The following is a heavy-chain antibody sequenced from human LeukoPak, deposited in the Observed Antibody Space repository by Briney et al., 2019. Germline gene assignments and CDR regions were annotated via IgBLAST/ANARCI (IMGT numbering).Heavy chain of an antibody. Sequence: SVKVSCKASGGTFSSYAISWVRQAPGQGLEWMGGIIPIFGTANYAQKFQGRVTITADESTSTAYMELSSLRSEDTAVYYCARELGSYCSGGSCYLYNWFDPWGQGTLVTVSS. D-gene: IGHD2-15*01. CDR3: ARELGSYCSGGSCYLYNWFDP. V-gene: IGHV1-69*13. CDR1: GGTFSSYA. J-gene: IGHJ5*02. CDR2: IIPIFGTA.